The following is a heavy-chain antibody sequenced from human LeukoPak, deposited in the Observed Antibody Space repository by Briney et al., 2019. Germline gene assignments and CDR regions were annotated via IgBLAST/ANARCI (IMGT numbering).Heavy chain of an antibody. CDR2: TYYRSKWYN. D-gene: IGHD3-10*01. Sequence: SQTLSLTCAISGDSVSSNSAAWNWIRQSPSRALEWLGRTYYRSKWYNNYAVSVKSRITINPDTSKNQFSLQLNSVTPEDTAVYYCAREFVLPMVRGVIMRRYFDYWGQGTLVTVSS. CDR1: GDSVSSNSAA. CDR3: AREFVLPMVRGVIMRRYFDY. V-gene: IGHV6-1*01. J-gene: IGHJ4*02.